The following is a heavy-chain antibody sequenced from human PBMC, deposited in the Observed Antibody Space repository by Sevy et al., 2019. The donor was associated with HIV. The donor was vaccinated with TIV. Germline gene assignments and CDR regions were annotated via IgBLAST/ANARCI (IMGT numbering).Heavy chain of an antibody. Sequence: SETLSLTCSVSGGSISSYFWTWVRQSPGKGLEGIGNIYFTGNTDYSPSLKSRVTLSLDTSKSQLSLTLKSVTAADTAIYFCARDSTTRPRVLDYWGQGTLVTVSS. CDR1: GGSISSYF. CDR3: ARDSTTRPRVLDY. V-gene: IGHV4-59*01. CDR2: IYFTGNT. D-gene: IGHD1-1*01. J-gene: IGHJ4*02.